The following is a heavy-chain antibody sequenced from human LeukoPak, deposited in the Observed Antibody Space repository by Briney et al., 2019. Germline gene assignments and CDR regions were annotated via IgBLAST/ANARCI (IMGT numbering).Heavy chain of an antibody. CDR3: AKNYYGSGSYPGWFDP. J-gene: IGHJ5*02. CDR2: TIPIFGTA. Sequence: ASVKVSCKASGGTFSSYAISWVRQAPGQGLEWMGGTIPIFGTANYAQKFQGRVTITADESTSTAYMELSSLRSEDTAVYYCAKNYYGSGSYPGWFDPWGQGTLVTVSS. CDR1: GGTFSSYA. D-gene: IGHD3-10*01. V-gene: IGHV1-69*13.